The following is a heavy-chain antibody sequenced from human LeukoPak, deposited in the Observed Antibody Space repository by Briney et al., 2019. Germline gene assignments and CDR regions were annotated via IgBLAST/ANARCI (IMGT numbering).Heavy chain of an antibody. V-gene: IGHV1-18*01. CDR1: GYTFKTFG. D-gene: IGHD3-3*01. J-gene: IGHJ1*01. Sequence: GASVKVSCKASGYTFKTFGITWVRQAPGQGLEWMGWISTYNGNTNYEQKFQGRDTVTADTSANTAYMEMRSLRSDDTAVYYCATGFLQWLRIPEHWGQGTLVTVSS. CDR2: ISTYNGNT. CDR3: ATGFLQWLRIPEH.